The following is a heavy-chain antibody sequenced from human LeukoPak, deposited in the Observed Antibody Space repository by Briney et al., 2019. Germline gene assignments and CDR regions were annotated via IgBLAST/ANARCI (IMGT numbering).Heavy chain of an antibody. CDR3: AREKGYSNAFDI. J-gene: IGHJ3*02. CDR2: IYYSGST. V-gene: IGHV4-30-4*08. Sequence: PSETLSLTCTVSGGSISSGGYYWSWIRQHPGKGLEWIGYIYYSGSTYYNPSLKSRVTTSIDTSKNQLSLNLTSVTAADTAVYYCAREKGYSNAFDIWGQGTMATVSS. D-gene: IGHD2-21*01. CDR1: GGSISSGGYY.